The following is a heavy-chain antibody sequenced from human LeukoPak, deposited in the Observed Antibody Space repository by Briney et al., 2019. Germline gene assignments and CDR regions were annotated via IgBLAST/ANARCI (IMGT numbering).Heavy chain of an antibody. Sequence: ASVKVSCKASGYTFTSYYMHWVRQAPGQGLEWMGIINPSGGSTSYAQKFQGRVTMTRDTSTSTVYMELSSLRSEDTAVYCCAREWAIVVVVAATRGTDAFDIWGQGTMVTVSS. CDR2: INPSGGST. J-gene: IGHJ3*02. CDR1: GYTFTSYY. CDR3: AREWAIVVVVAATRGTDAFDI. D-gene: IGHD2-15*01. V-gene: IGHV1-46*01.